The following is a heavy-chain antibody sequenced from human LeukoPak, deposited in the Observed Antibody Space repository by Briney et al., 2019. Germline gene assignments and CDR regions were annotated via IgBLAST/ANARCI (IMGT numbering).Heavy chain of an antibody. V-gene: IGHV4-34*01. Sequence: SETLSLTCAVYGGSFSGYYWSWIRRPPGKGLEWIGEINHSGSTNYNPSLKSRVTISVDTSKNQFSLKLSSVTAADTAVYYCARGVLHCSSTSCRSYYMDVWGKGTTVTVSS. CDR1: GGSFSGYY. D-gene: IGHD2-2*01. J-gene: IGHJ6*03. CDR3: ARGVLHCSSTSCRSYYMDV. CDR2: INHSGST.